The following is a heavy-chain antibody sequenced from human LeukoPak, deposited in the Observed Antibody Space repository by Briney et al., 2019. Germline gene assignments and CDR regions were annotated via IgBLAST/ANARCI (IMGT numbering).Heavy chain of an antibody. J-gene: IGHJ4*02. CDR1: GFTFSSYW. D-gene: IGHD3-10*01. CDR2: INNDGSST. V-gene: IGHV3-74*01. CDR3: ARTFGEQFPFDY. Sequence: GGSLRLSCAASGFTFSSYWMHWVRQAPGKGLVWVSRINNDGSSTSYADSVKGRFTISRDNAKNTLYLQMNSLRAEDTAVYYCARTFGEQFPFDYWGQGTLVTVSS.